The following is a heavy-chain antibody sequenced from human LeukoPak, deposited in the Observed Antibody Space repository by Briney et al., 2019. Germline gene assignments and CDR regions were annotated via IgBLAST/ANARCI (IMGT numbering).Heavy chain of an antibody. D-gene: IGHD6-6*01. V-gene: IGHV4-34*01. Sequence: PSETLSLTCAVYGGSFSGYYWSWIRQPPGKGLEWIGEINHSGSTNYNPSLKSQVTISVDTSKNQFSLKLSSVTAADTAVYYCARTSSSTDYWGQGALVTVSS. CDR1: GGSFSGYY. CDR3: ARTSSSTDY. CDR2: INHSGST. J-gene: IGHJ4*02.